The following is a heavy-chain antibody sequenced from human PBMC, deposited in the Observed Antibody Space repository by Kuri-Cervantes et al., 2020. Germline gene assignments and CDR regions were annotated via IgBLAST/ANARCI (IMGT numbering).Heavy chain of an antibody. Sequence: GGSLRLSCAASGFTFSSYAMSWVRQAPGKGLEWVSAISGSGGSTYYADSVKGRFTISRDNSKNTLYLQMNSLRAEDTAVYYCAKGGRIAVAGDLDAFDIWGQGTMVTVSS. D-gene: IGHD6-19*01. J-gene: IGHJ3*02. CDR2: ISGSGGST. V-gene: IGHV3-23*01. CDR1: GFTFSSYA. CDR3: AKGGRIAVAGDLDAFDI.